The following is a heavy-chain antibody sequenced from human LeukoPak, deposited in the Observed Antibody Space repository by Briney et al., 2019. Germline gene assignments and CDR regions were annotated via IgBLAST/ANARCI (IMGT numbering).Heavy chain of an antibody. CDR3: ARVLSGSWDWFDP. CDR1: GFTFSDYA. J-gene: IGHJ5*02. D-gene: IGHD3-22*01. V-gene: IGHV3-23*01. Sequence: PGGSLRLSCVASGFTFSDYAMSWVRQAPGKGLEWVSIFSTKGGAYYADSVKGRFTISRDNAKNTVYLQMNSLRAEETAVYYCARVLSGSWDWFDPWGQGTLVTVSS. CDR2: FSTKGGA.